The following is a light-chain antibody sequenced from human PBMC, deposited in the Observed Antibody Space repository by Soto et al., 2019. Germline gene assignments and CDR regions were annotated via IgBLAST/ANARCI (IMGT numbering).Light chain of an antibody. CDR3: QQYGSPPWT. J-gene: IGKJ1*01. V-gene: IGKV3-20*01. CDR2: GAS. CDR1: QSVSSSY. Sequence: EVVLTQSLATLSSSPGERATLSCRASQSVSSSYLAWYQQQPGAAPRLLICGASSGATGIPGRFSGSGSGTYFTPTISRLQPEDFAVYYYQQYGSPPWTFGQGTKVDNK.